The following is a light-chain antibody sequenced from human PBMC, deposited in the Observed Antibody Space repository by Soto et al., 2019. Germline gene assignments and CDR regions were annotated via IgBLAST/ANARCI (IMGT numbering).Light chain of an antibody. CDR3: QQYGSSPWT. J-gene: IGKJ1*01. CDR1: QSVSSSY. Sequence: SVLTQTRGNLSLSPGERPPVSCRASQSVSSSYLAWYQQKPGLAPRLLIYDASSRATGIPDRFSGSGSGTDFTLTISRLEPEDFAVYYCQQYGSSPWTFGQGTKVDIK. CDR2: DAS. V-gene: IGKV3D-20*01.